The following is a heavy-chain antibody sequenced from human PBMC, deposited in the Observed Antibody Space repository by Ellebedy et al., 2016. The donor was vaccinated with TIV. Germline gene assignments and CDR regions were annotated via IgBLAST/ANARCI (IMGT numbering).Heavy chain of an antibody. CDR3: ARHRRGGSYYYYYYYYGMDV. D-gene: IGHD1-26*01. V-gene: IGHV5-51*01. Sequence: GESLKISXKGSGYSFTSYWIGWVRQMPEKGLEWMGIIYPGDSDTRYSPSFQGQVTISADKPISTAYLQWSSLKASDTAMYYCARHRRGGSYYYYYYYYGMDVWGQGTTVTVSS. CDR1: GYSFTSYW. J-gene: IGHJ6*02. CDR2: IYPGDSDT.